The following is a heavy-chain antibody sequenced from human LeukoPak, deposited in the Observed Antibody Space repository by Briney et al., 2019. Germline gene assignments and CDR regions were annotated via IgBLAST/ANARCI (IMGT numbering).Heavy chain of an antibody. V-gene: IGHV1-3*01. CDR2: INAGNGNT. Sequence: ASVKVSCKASGYTFTSYAMHWVRQAPGQRLEWMGWINAGNGNTKYSQKFQGRVTITSDTSASTTYMELRSLRSEDTAVFYCARDRQCYVSVGKDGFDNWGQGKMVTVSS. CDR1: GYTFTSYA. J-gene: IGHJ3*02. CDR3: ARDRQCYVSVGKDGFDN. D-gene: IGHD3-10*01.